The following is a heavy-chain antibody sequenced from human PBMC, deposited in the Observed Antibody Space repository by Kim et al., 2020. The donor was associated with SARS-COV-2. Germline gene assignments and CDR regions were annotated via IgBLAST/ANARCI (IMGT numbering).Heavy chain of an antibody. CDR1: GYTFTSYA. J-gene: IGHJ6*02. D-gene: IGHD3-22*01. Sequence: ASVKVSCKASGYTFTSYAMNWVRQAPGQGLEWMGWINTNTGNPTYAQGFTGRFVFSLDTSVSTAYLQISSLKAEDTAVYYCASGQADYYDSSGGYYYYGMDVWGQGTTVTVSS. V-gene: IGHV7-4-1*02. CDR3: ASGQADYYDSSGGYYYYGMDV. CDR2: INTNTGNP.